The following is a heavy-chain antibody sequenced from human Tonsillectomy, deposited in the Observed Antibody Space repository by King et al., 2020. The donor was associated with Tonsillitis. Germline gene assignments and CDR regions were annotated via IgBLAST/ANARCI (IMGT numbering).Heavy chain of an antibody. Sequence: QLVQSGGGVVQPGRSLRLSCAASGFTFSSYGMHWVRQAPGKGLEWVAVISYDGSNKYYADSVKGRFTISRDNSKNTLYLQMNSLRAEDTAVYYCAKDGFDGRYYYDSSGTYWGQGTLVTVSS. CDR2: ISYDGSNK. V-gene: IGHV3-30*18. CDR3: AKDGFDGRYYYDSSGTY. D-gene: IGHD3-22*01. CDR1: GFTFSSYG. J-gene: IGHJ4*02.